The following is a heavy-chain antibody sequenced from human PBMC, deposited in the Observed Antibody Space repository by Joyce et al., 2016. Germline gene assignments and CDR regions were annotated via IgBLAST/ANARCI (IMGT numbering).Heavy chain of an antibody. Sequence: EVQLVESGGGLVKPEGSLTLSCATSGLTVSSYTMSWVRQAPGKGLEWVSTISGGGNYLYYADSVKGRFTISRDNAKNSLYLQMNGLRVEDTAVYYCARGVCSGGSCYRRNWFDPWGQGTLVTVSS. CDR3: ARGVCSGGSCYRRNWFDP. J-gene: IGHJ5*01. CDR2: ISGGGNYL. CDR1: GLTVSSYT. D-gene: IGHD2-15*01. V-gene: IGHV3-21*01.